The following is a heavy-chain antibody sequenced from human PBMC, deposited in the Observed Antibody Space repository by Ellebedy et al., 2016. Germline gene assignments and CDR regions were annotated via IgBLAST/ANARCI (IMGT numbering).Heavy chain of an antibody. CDR3: ATSPIVGATEGRFDP. D-gene: IGHD1-26*01. Sequence: SVKVSXXASGGTFSSYAISWVRQAPGQGLEWMGGIIPIFGTANYAQKFQGRVTITADESTSTAYMKLSSLRSEDTAVYYCATSPIVGATEGRFDPWGQGTLVTVSS. CDR2: IIPIFGTA. J-gene: IGHJ5*02. V-gene: IGHV1-69*13. CDR1: GGTFSSYA.